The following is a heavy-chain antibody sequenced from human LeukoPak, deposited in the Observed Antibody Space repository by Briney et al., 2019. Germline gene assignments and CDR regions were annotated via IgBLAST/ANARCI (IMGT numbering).Heavy chain of an antibody. CDR1: GFTFSDYY. V-gene: IGHV3-11*04. CDR2: ISSSGSTI. CDR3: ARLAEWMARSFIRY. J-gene: IGHJ4*02. D-gene: IGHD6-19*01. Sequence: PGGSLRLSCAASGFTFSDYYMSWIRQAPGKGLEWVSYISSSGSTIYYADSVKGRFTISRDNAKNSLYLQMNSLRAEDTAVYYCARLAEWMARSFIRYWGQGTLVTVSS.